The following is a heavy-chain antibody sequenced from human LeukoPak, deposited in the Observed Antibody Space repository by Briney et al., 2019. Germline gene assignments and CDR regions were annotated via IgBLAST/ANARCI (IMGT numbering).Heavy chain of an antibody. CDR3: ARRSASGSYYFFDY. J-gene: IGHJ4*02. CDR1: GFTISTSW. Sequence: GGSLRLSCAASGFTISTSWMHWVRQAPGKGLVWVSLISSDGSTIIYADSVKGRFTISRDNAKSTLYLQMNSLRAEDTAVYYCARRSASGSYYFFDYWGQGTLVTVSS. D-gene: IGHD3-10*01. V-gene: IGHV3-74*01. CDR2: ISSDGSTI.